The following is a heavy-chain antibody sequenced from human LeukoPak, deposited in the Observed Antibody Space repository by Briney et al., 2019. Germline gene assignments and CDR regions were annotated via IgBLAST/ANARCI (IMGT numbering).Heavy chain of an antibody. CDR2: IYYSGST. CDR3: ARINWNPDY. CDR1: GGSISSSSYY. J-gene: IGHJ4*02. V-gene: IGHV4-39*01. D-gene: IGHD1-1*01. Sequence: PSETLSLTCSVSGGSISSSSYYWGWIRQPPGKGLEWIGSIYYSGSTYYDSSLKSRVTISVDTSKNQFSLKLSSVTAADTAVYYCARINWNPDYWGQGTLVTVSS.